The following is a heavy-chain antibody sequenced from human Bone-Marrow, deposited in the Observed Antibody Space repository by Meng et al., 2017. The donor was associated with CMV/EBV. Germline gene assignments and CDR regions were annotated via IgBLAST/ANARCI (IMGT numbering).Heavy chain of an antibody. CDR2: ISSSGSTI. V-gene: IGHV3-11*01. D-gene: IGHD5-12*01. Sequence: GESLKISCAASGFTFSDYYMSWIRQAPGKGLEWVSYISSSGSTIYYADSVKGRFTISRDNAKNSLYLQMNSLRAEDTAVYYCLSWMRGPRVSGYDWGSGTDYWGQGTLVTVSS. J-gene: IGHJ4*02. CDR1: GFTFSDYY. CDR3: LSWMRGPRVSGYDWGSGTDY.